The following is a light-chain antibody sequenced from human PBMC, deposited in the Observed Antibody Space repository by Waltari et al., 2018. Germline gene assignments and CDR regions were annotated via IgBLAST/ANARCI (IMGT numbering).Light chain of an antibody. Sequence: EIVLTQFPGTLSLSPGERATLSCRASQTVRSSYIAWYQQRPGQAPRLLIHGASSRATGIPDRFSGSGSGTDFTLTISGLEPDDFAVYFCELYDSSPPGYTFGQGTKLEI. J-gene: IGKJ2*01. CDR1: QTVRSSY. CDR3: ELYDSSPPGYT. V-gene: IGKV3-20*01. CDR2: GAS.